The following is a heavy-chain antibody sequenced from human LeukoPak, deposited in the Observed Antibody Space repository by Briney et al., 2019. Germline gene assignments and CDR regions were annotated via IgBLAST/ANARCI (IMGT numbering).Heavy chain of an antibody. CDR2: ISSSSSTI. CDR1: GFTFSSYS. J-gene: IGHJ4*02. Sequence: GGSLRLSCAASGFTFSSYSMNWVRQAPGKGLEWVSYISSSSSTISYADSVKGRFTISRDNAKNSLYLQMNSLRAEDTAVYYCASNGGGGYYSDYWGQGTLVTVSS. V-gene: IGHV3-48*04. CDR3: ASNGGGGYYSDY. D-gene: IGHD3-3*01.